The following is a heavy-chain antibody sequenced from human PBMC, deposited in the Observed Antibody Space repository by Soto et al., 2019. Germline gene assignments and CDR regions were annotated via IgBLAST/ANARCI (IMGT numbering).Heavy chain of an antibody. V-gene: IGHV3-23*01. CDR1: GFTLIRYA. J-gene: IGHJ4*02. CDR2: IRGSGGSK. CDR3: AKERYAGAGTSIDY. Sequence: PGGSLRRSFAASGFTLIRYAMSWVRQAPWKGLEWVSAIRGSGGSKYYAEAVKGRFTISRHSSNNTLYVQMNSLRADDTAVYYCAKERYAGAGTSIDYWGQGTLVTVYS. D-gene: IGHD6-19*01.